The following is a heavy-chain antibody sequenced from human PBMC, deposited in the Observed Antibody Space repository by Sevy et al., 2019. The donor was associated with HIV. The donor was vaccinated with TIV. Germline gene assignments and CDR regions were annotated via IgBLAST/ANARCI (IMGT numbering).Heavy chain of an antibody. CDR2: INPNSGGT. CDR3: ARDETYSSSTSLWFDP. D-gene: IGHD6-6*01. V-gene: IGHV1-2*02. J-gene: IGHJ5*02. CDR1: GYTFTDYY. Sequence: ASVKVSCKASGYTFTDYYMHWVRQAPGQGLEWMGWINPNSGGTNYAQKFQGRVTMTRDTSISTAYMELSRLRSDDTAVYYCARDETYSSSTSLWFDPWGQGTLVTVSS.